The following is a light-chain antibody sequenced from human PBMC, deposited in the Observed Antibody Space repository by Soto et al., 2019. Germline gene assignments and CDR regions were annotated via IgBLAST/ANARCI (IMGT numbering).Light chain of an antibody. Sequence: EIVLTQSPATLSLSPGERATLSCRASQSVGNNLAWYQQKPGQAPRVLIYGASSRATGIPDRFSGSGSGTDFTLTISRLEPEDFAVYYCQQYGSSPLTFGGGTKVDIK. J-gene: IGKJ4*01. CDR3: QQYGSSPLT. CDR1: QSVGNN. CDR2: GAS. V-gene: IGKV3-20*01.